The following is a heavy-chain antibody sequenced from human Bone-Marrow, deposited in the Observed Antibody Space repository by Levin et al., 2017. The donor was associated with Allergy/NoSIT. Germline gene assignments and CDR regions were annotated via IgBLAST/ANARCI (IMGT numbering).Heavy chain of an antibody. CDR1: GFTFSSYG. CDR3: AKEGTAAGTRNPWSGGVLRNWFDP. Sequence: GESLKISCAASGFTFSSYGMHWVRQAPGKGLEWVAVISYDGSNKYYADSVKGRFTISRDNSKNTLYLQMNSLRAEDTAVYYCAKEGTAAGTRNPWSGGVLRNWFDPWGQGTLVTVSS. CDR2: ISYDGSNK. V-gene: IGHV3-30*18. J-gene: IGHJ5*02. D-gene: IGHD6-13*01.